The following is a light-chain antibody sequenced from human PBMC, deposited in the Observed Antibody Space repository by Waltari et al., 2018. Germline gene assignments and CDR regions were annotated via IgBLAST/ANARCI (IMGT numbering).Light chain of an antibody. CDR3: QSYDNSLNGWRV. Sequence: QSVLTQPPSVSGAPGQSVTISCSGSTSNIGAGHDVHWYQQIPGSAPKLLIFGNNNRPSGVPDRFSVSKSDTSASLAITGLQGEDEADYYCQSYDNSLNGWRVFGGGTKLTVL. CDR2: GNN. CDR1: TSNIGAGHD. J-gene: IGLJ3*02. V-gene: IGLV1-40*01.